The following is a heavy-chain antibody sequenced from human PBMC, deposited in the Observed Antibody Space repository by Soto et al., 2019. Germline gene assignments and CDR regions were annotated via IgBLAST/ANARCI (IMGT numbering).Heavy chain of an antibody. CDR3: ASLTNGRPGDS. J-gene: IGHJ4*02. CDR1: GVTMSYGGYS. D-gene: IGHD2-8*01. CDR2: ISHLETT. Sequence: PSETLSLTCSVSGVTMSYGGYSWSWIRQSPGKGLEWLGYISHLETTYYNPSFKSRLAISVDTSKNQFSLSLISVTAADTAVYFCASLTNGRPGDSWGQGTLVTVSS. V-gene: IGHV4-30-2*06.